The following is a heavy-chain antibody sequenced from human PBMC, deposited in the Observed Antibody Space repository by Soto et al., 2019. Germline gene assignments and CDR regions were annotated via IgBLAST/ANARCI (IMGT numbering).Heavy chain of an antibody. CDR3: AGFVVPASRNSDFDY. Sequence: SETLSLTCTVSGISVSTSDYYWGWVRQPPGKGLDWIGNIYYSGSTFYNPSLRSRVTLSVDTSKNQFSLRLNSVTVADTAVYFCAGFVVPASRNSDFDYWGQGTQVTVSS. D-gene: IGHD2-15*01. CDR2: IYYSGST. CDR1: GISVSTSDYY. J-gene: IGHJ4*02. V-gene: IGHV4-39*01.